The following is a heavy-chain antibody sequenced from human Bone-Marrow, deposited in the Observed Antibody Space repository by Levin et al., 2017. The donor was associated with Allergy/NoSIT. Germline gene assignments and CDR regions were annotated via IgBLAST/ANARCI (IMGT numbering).Heavy chain of an antibody. J-gene: IGHJ4*02. CDR1: GGSISTYY. CDR2: VYYSGST. D-gene: IGHD5-18*01. Sequence: SQTFSLTCTVSGGSISTYYWSWIRQPPGKGLEWIGYVYYSGSTNYNPSLKSRVTMSVDTSKNHFSLKLSSVTAADTALYYCARHAGPIHLWLMDYWGQGTLVTVSS. V-gene: IGHV4-59*08. CDR3: ARHAGPIHLWLMDY.